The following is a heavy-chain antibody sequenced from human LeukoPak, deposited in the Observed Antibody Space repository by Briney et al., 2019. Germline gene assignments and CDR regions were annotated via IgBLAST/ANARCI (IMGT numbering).Heavy chain of an antibody. CDR1: GGSISSYY. CDR3: ARQNYSSSLFDY. J-gene: IGHJ4*02. D-gene: IGHD6-13*01. V-gene: IGHV4-59*08. CDR2: IYYSGST. Sequence: SETLSLTCTVSGGSISSYYWSWIRQFPGKGLEWIGYIYYSGSTSYNPSLKSRASISVDMSKNQFSLKLSSVTAADTAVYYCARQNYSSSLFDYWGQGTLVTVSS.